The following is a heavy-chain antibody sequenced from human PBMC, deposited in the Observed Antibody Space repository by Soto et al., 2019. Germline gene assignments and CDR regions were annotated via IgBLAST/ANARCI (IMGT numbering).Heavy chain of an antibody. D-gene: IGHD6-13*01. CDR3: ARDFGSTWYVFDY. CDR1: GITVNTNS. CDR2: IYGDGTT. J-gene: IGHJ4*02. V-gene: IGHV3-66*01. Sequence: EVQLVQSGGDLVQPGGSLRLSCAVSGITVNTNSMSWVRQAPGQGLEWVSVIYGDGTTYYADSVKGRITISRDLSKNSLHLQMNSLRGEDTAVYYCARDFGSTWYVFDYWGQGTLVTVSS.